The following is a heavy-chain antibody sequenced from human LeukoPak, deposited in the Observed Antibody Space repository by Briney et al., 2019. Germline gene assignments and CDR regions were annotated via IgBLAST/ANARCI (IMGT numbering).Heavy chain of an antibody. Sequence: PGGSLRLSCTASGFSFRDYWMNWVRQAPGRGLEWVASISRDGSEKYDVDSVKGRFTISRDNAKNSLSLQMNSLRTEDTAVYYCARANYDDWGLFDYWGQGTLVTVSS. CDR1: GFSFRDYW. D-gene: IGHD3-16*01. V-gene: IGHV3-7*01. J-gene: IGHJ4*02. CDR3: ARANYDDWGLFDY. CDR2: ISRDGSEK.